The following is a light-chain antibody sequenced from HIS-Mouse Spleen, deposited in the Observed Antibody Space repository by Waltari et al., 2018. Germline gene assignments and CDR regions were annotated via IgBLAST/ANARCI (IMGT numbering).Light chain of an antibody. V-gene: IGKV1-5*03. CDR3: QQYNSYWT. CDR1: QSISSW. Sequence: DIQITQSPSTLSASVGDIVTITCWASQSISSWLAWYQQKPGKAPKLLIYKASSLESGVPSRFSGSGSGTAFNLTISSMQPDDFATYYCQQYNSYWTFGQGTKVEIK. J-gene: IGKJ1*01. CDR2: KAS.